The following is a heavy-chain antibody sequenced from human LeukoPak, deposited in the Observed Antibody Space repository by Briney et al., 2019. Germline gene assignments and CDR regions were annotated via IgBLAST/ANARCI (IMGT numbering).Heavy chain of an antibody. Sequence: GGSLRLSCAASGLTFSADWMAWVRQAPGKGMEWVANMKQDGSEMHYVDSVKGRFTISRDNAKNSLYLQMNTLRPEDTAVYYCARNFDSNWFDPWGQGTLVTVSS. V-gene: IGHV3-7*01. J-gene: IGHJ5*02. D-gene: IGHD3-9*01. CDR3: ARNFDSNWFDP. CDR1: GLTFSADW. CDR2: MKQDGSEM.